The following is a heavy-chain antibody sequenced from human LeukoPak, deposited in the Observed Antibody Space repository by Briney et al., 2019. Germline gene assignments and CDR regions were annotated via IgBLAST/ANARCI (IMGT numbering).Heavy chain of an antibody. CDR2: INPSGGST. CDR3: ARWASGVTASDY. D-gene: IGHD2-21*02. V-gene: IGHV1-46*01. Sequence: ASVKVSCTASGYTFTSYYMHWVRQAPGQGLEWMGIINPSGGSTSYAQKFQGRVTMTRDMSTSTVYMELRSLRSEDTAVCYCARWASGVTASDYWGQGTLVTVSS. CDR1: GYTFTSYY. J-gene: IGHJ4*02.